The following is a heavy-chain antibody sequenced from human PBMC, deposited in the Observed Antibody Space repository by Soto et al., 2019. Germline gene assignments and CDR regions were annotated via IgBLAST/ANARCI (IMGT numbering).Heavy chain of an antibody. V-gene: IGHV3-23*01. D-gene: IGHD3-3*01. CDR1: GFTFRSYA. Sequence: EVQLLESGGGLVQPGGSLRLSCAASGFTFRSYAMNWVRQAPGKGLEWVSVISSNGGATHFADSVKGRFTISRDNSKNTLYLQLNSLRAEDTATYYCAKGRTASTIFGVGITGAFDAWGLGTMVTVSS. CDR2: ISSNGGAT. J-gene: IGHJ3*01. CDR3: AKGRTASTIFGVGITGAFDA.